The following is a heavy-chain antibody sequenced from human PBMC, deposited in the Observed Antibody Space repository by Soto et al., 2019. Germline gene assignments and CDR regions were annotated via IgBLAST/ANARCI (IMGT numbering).Heavy chain of an antibody. CDR1: GGTFSSYA. CDR3: AVRRNSSPRASYYYGMDV. D-gene: IGHD6-6*01. Sequence: ASVKVSCKASGGTFSSYAISWVRQAPGQGLEWMGGIIPIFGTANYAQKFQGRVTITADESTSTAYMELSSLRSEDTAVYYCAVRRNSSPRASYYYGMDVWGQGTTVTVSS. J-gene: IGHJ6*02. V-gene: IGHV1-69*13. CDR2: IIPIFGTA.